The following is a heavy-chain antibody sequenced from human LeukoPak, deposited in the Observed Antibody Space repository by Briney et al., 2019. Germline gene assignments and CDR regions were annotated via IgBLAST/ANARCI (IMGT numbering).Heavy chain of an antibody. CDR1: GFTFSDYY. CDR2: ISSSGSTI. CDR3: AKDTVNADIVVVPAAPSWFDP. J-gene: IGHJ5*02. V-gene: IGHV3-11*04. Sequence: GGSLRLSCAASGFTFSDYYMSWIRQAPGKGLEWVSYISSSGSTIYYADSVKGRFTISRDNAKNSLYLQMKSLRAEDTAVYYCAKDTVNADIVVVPAAPSWFDPWGQGTLVTVSS. D-gene: IGHD2-2*01.